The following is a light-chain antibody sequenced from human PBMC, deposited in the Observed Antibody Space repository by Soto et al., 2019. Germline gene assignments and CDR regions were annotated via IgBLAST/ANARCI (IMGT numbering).Light chain of an antibody. CDR1: QSVSSSY. CDR3: QQYGSSLRT. V-gene: IGKV3-20*01. Sequence: EIVLTQSPGTLSLSPGERATLSCRASQSVSSSYLAWYQQKPGQAPRLLIYGASSRATGIPDRFSGSGSVTDFTLTISRLEPEDCAVYYCQQYGSSLRTFGQGTKVEIK. CDR2: GAS. J-gene: IGKJ1*01.